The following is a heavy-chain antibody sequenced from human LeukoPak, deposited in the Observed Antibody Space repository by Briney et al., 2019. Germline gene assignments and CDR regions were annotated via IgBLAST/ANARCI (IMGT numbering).Heavy chain of an antibody. Sequence: NPSETLSLTCAVYGGSFSGYYWSWIRQPPGKGLEWIGEINHSGSTNYNPSLKSRVTISVDTSKTQFSLKLNSVTAADTAVYYCARDLEHNFDHYYYYYYMDVWGKGTTVTVSS. CDR2: INHSGST. J-gene: IGHJ6*03. CDR1: GGSFSGYY. D-gene: IGHD1/OR15-1a*01. CDR3: ARDLEHNFDHYYYYYYMDV. V-gene: IGHV4-34*01.